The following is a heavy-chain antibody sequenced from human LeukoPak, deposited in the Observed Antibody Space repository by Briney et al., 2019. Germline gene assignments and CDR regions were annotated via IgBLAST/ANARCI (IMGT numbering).Heavy chain of an antibody. J-gene: IGHJ4*02. Sequence: ASVKVSCKVSGYTFTDYYIHWVRQAPGQGLEWMGWVNPNSGGTNYAQRFRGRVTVTGDTSISTAYMELTRLTSDDTAVYYCVRALVTDGFDYWGQGTLVTVSS. D-gene: IGHD4-23*01. CDR3: VRALVTDGFDY. CDR1: GYTFTDYY. CDR2: VNPNSGGT. V-gene: IGHV1-2*02.